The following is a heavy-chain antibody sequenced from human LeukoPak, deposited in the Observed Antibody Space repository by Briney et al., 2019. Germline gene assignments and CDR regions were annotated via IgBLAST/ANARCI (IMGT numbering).Heavy chain of an antibody. Sequence: PGRSLRLSCAASGFTFSIYGMHWVRQAPGKGLDGVANIKQDGSEKYYVDYVKGRFTISRDNAKNSLYLQMNSLRAEDTAVYYCARERWVATVVTRRWFDPWGQGTLVTVSS. J-gene: IGHJ5*02. V-gene: IGHV3-7*01. CDR3: ARERWVATVVTRRWFDP. CDR2: IKQDGSEK. D-gene: IGHD4-23*01. CDR1: GFTFSIYG.